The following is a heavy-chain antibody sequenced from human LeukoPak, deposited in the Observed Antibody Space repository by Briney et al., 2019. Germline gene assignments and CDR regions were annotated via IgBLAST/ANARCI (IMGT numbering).Heavy chain of an antibody. CDR3: ARANRDLVRFLEWLPKYWYYGMDV. CDR1: GFSLSTSGVG. Sequence: ASGPTLVKPTQTLTLTCTFSGFSLSTSGVGVGWIRRPPGKALEWLALIYWNDDKRYSPPLKSRLTITKDTSKNQVVLTMTNMDPVDTATYYCARANRDLVRFLEWLPKYWYYGMDVWGQGTTVTVSS. J-gene: IGHJ6*02. V-gene: IGHV2-5*01. CDR2: IYWNDDK. D-gene: IGHD3-3*01.